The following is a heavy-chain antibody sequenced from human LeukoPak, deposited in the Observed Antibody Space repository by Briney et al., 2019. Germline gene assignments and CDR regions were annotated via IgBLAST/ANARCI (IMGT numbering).Heavy chain of an antibody. CDR3: ARQTKMYNYVLFDS. CDR2: IYVGDSDT. V-gene: IGHV5-51*01. Sequence: GESLKISCKGSGYNFTTSWIGWVRQMPGKGLEWMGIIYVGDSDTRYSPSFQGQVTISADKSITTAYLHWSSLKVSDTAMYYCARQTKMYNYVLFDSWGQGTLVAVSS. CDR1: GYNFTTSW. D-gene: IGHD3-10*02. J-gene: IGHJ4*02.